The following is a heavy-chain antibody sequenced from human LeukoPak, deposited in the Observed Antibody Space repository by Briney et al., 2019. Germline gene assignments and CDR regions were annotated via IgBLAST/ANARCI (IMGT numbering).Heavy chain of an antibody. CDR1: GGSISSYY. CDR3: ARDKRDIVVVPAQPTGMDV. CDR2: IYTSGST. Sequence: SETLSLTCTVSGGSISSYYWSWIRHPAEKGREWIGRIYTSGSTNYNPSLKSRVTMSVDTSKNQFSLKLSSVTAADTAVYYCARDKRDIVVVPAQPTGMDVWGQGTTVTVSS. D-gene: IGHD2-2*01. V-gene: IGHV4-4*07. J-gene: IGHJ6*02.